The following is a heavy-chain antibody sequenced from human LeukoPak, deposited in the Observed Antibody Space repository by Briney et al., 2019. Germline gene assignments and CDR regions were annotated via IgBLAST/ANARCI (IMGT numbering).Heavy chain of an antibody. CDR2: INSDGSST. D-gene: IGHD4-17*01. CDR1: GFTFSSYW. Sequence: GGSLRLSCAASGFTFSSYWMHWVRQAPGKGLVWVSRINSDGSSTSYADSVKGRFTISRDNAKNSLYLQMNSLRAEDTAVYYCARDDYGDYGFDYWGQGTLVTVSS. CDR3: ARDDYGDYGFDY. J-gene: IGHJ4*02. V-gene: IGHV3-74*01.